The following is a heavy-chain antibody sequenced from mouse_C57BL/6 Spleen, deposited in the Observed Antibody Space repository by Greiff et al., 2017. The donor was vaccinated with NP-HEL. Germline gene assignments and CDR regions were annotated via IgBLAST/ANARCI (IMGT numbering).Heavy chain of an antibody. J-gene: IGHJ1*03. CDR1: GYTFPSYW. Sequence: QVQLKQPGTELVKPGASVKLSCKASGYTFPSYWMHWVKQRPGQGLEWIGNINPSNGGTNYNEKFKSKATLTVDKSSSTAYIQLSSLTSEDSAVYYCARSRDGYYGYFDVWGTGTTVTVSS. D-gene: IGHD2-3*01. CDR3: ARSRDGYYGYFDV. V-gene: IGHV1-53*01. CDR2: INPSNGGT.